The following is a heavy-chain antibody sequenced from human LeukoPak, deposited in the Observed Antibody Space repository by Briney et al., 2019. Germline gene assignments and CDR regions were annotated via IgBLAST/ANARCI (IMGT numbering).Heavy chain of an antibody. CDR1: GFTFSSYA. CDR2: ISGSGGST. J-gene: IGHJ4*02. CDR3: VKDPGWSYDYVWGSPY. D-gene: IGHD3-16*01. V-gene: IGHV3-23*01. Sequence: GGSLRLSCAASGFTFSSYAMSWVRQAPGKGLEWVSAISGSGGSTYYADSVKGRFTISRDNSKNTLYLQMNSLRAEDTAVYYCVKDPGWSYDYVWGSPYWGQGTLVTVSS.